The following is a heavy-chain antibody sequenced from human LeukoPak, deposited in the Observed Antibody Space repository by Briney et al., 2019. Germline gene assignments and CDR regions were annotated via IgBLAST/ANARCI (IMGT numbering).Heavy chain of an antibody. Sequence: PSETLSLTCAVSGGSISSENWWTWVRQPPGKGLEWIGEIYHSGNTSYNPSLRSRVTISVDTSKNQFSLKLSSVTAADTAVYHCARTYCRGGSCHFDNWGQGTLVTVSS. CDR3: ARTYCRGGSCHFDN. D-gene: IGHD2-15*01. CDR1: GGSISSENW. V-gene: IGHV4-4*02. J-gene: IGHJ4*02. CDR2: IYHSGNT.